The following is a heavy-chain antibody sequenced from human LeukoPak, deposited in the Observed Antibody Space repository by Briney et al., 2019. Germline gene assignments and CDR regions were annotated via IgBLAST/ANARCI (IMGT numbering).Heavy chain of an antibody. V-gene: IGHV3-48*04. J-gene: IGHJ4*02. CDR3: ARGHSNYGDYFDY. CDR2: ISSSSSTI. CDR1: GFTFSSYS. D-gene: IGHD4-11*01. Sequence: TGGSLRLSCAASGFTFSSYSMHWVRQAPGKGLEWVSYISSSSSTIYYADSVKGRFTISRDNAKSSLSLQMNSLRAEDTAVYYCARGHSNYGDYFDYWGQGTLVTVSS.